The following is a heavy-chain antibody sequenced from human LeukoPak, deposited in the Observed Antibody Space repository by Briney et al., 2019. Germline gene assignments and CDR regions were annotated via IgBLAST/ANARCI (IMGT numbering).Heavy chain of an antibody. V-gene: IGHV3-53*01. CDR2: IYSDGKT. CDR3: ARGSGGASAGHY. Sequence: GGSLRLSCAASGFTVSDNHMSWVRQAPGKGLEWASVIYSDGKTYYGDSVKGRFTISRDKSKNTLYLQMNRLRAEDTAVYYCARGSGGASAGHYWGQGALVTVSS. D-gene: IGHD1-26*01. J-gene: IGHJ4*01. CDR1: GFTVSDNH.